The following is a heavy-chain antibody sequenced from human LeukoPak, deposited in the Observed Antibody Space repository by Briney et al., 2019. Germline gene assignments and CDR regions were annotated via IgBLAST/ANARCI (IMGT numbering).Heavy chain of an antibody. CDR3: AKDVELGYCSSTSCYALDAFDT. V-gene: IGHV3-23*01. CDR1: GFTFSSYA. CDR2: ISGSGGST. Sequence: GGSLRLSCAASGFTFSSYAMSWVRQAPGKGLEWVSAISGSGGSTYYADSVKGRFTISRDNSKNTPYLQMNSLRAEDTAVYYCAKDVELGYCSSTSCYALDAFDTWGQGTMVTVSS. J-gene: IGHJ3*02. D-gene: IGHD2-2*01.